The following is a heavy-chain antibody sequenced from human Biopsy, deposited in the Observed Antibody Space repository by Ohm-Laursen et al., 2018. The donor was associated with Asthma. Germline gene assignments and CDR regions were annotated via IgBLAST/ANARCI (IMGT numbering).Heavy chain of an antibody. D-gene: IGHD1-7*01. V-gene: IGHV1-2*06. J-gene: IGHJ5*02. CDR1: GNTFTGYY. CDR2: INPNSGGT. CDR3: AREGITGTTAWFDP. Sequence: ASVKVSCKASGNTFTGYYMHWVRQAPGQGLEWVGRINPNSGGTNYAQKFQGRVTMTRDTSISTAYMELSRLRSDDTAVYYCAREGITGTTAWFDPWGQGTLVTVSS.